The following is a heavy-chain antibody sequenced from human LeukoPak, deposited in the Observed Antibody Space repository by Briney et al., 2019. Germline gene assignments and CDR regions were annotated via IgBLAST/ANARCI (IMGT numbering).Heavy chain of an antibody. D-gene: IGHD5-24*01. CDR2: IYPGDSDT. CDR3: ARHELSDVEMATTPFDY. CDR1: GYSFSSYW. J-gene: IGHJ4*02. V-gene: IGHV5-51*01. Sequence: GESLKISCQGSGYSFSSYWINWVRQMPGKGLEWMGIIYPGDSDTRYSPSFQGQVTISADKSISTAYLQWSSLKASDTAMYYCARHELSDVEMATTPFDYWGQGTLVTVSS.